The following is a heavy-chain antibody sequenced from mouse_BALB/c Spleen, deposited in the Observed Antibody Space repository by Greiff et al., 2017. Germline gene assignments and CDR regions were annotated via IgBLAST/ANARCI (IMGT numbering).Heavy chain of an antibody. CDR1: GYTFTSYW. J-gene: IGHJ4*01. Sequence: VQLQQSGAELAKPGASVKMSCKASGYTFTSYWMHWVKQRPGQGLEWIGYINPSTGYTEYNQKFKDKATLTADKSSSTAYMQLSSLTSEDSAVYYCARERYGNCVYYYAMDYWGQGTSVTVSS. V-gene: IGHV1-7*01. CDR3: ARERYGNCVYYYAMDY. CDR2: INPSTGYT. D-gene: IGHD2-10*02.